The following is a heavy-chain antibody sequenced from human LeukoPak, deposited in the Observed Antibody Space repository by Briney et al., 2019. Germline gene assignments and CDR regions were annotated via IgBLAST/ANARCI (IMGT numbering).Heavy chain of an antibody. Sequence: PGRSLRLSCVGSGFTFRNYFMHWVRQAPGKGLEWVALIWDDGSRKYYGDSVQGRFTITRDNSKSKMSMEMNSLRDEDTAVYYCAKEVAKGAGAYDVWGQGTIITVSS. CDR3: AKEVAKGAGAYDV. V-gene: IGHV3-33*06. CDR1: GFTFRNYF. J-gene: IGHJ3*01. CDR2: IWDDGSRK.